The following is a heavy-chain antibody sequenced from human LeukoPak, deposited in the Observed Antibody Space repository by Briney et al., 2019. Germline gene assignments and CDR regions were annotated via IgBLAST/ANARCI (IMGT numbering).Heavy chain of an antibody. CDR2: TYYRSKWYN. D-gene: IGHD3-10*01. V-gene: IGHV6-1*01. J-gene: IGHJ4*02. Sequence: SQTLSLTFAISGDSVSSNSAAWNWLRQSPSRGLEWLGRTYYRSKWYNDYAVSVKSRITINPDTSKNQFSLQLNSVTPEDTAVYYCARAREWFGEFQWGQGTLVTVSS. CDR3: ARAREWFGEFQ. CDR1: GDSVSSNSAA.